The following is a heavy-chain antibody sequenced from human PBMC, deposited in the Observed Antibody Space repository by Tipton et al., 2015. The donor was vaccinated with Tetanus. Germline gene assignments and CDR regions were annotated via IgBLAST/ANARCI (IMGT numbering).Heavy chain of an antibody. CDR2: INHSGGT. CDR1: GGSFSGYY. D-gene: IGHD5-18*01. J-gene: IGHJ4*02. CDR3: ASSEGSDTSMVTSFVY. Sequence: TLSLTCAVYGGSFSGYYWSWIRQTPGKGLEWIGEINHSGGTNYNPSLKSRLTISVDTSKNQFSLKLSSVTAADTAVYYCASSEGSDTSMVTSFVYWGQGTLVTVSS. V-gene: IGHV4-34*01.